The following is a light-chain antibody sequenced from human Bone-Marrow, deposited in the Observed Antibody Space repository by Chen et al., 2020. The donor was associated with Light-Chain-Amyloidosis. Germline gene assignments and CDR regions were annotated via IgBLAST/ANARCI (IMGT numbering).Light chain of an antibody. CDR2: RDT. CDR1: DLPTKY. CDR3: QSADSSGTYEVL. V-gene: IGLV3-25*03. Sequence: SYELTQPPSVSVSPGQTARITCSGDDLPTKYAYWYQQKPGQAPVLVIHRDTERPSGISERLSGYSSGTTATVTISGVQSEGEADYQCQSADSSGTYEVLFGTGTKLTVL. J-gene: IGLJ2*01.